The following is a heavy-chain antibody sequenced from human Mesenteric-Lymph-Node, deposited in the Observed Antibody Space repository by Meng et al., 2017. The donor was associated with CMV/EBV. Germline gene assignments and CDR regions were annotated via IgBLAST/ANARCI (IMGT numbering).Heavy chain of an antibody. CDR3: ARDPYGARGGF. Sequence: GGSLRLSCAASGFTFSTYVMNWVRQAPGKGLEWVSAVSGSGSSAYYADSVKGRFTISRDNAKNTMYLQMNSLRVEDTAVYYCARDPYGARGGFWGQGTLVTVSS. D-gene: IGHD4-17*01. J-gene: IGHJ4*02. V-gene: IGHV3-23*01. CDR1: GFTFSTYV. CDR2: VSGSGSSA.